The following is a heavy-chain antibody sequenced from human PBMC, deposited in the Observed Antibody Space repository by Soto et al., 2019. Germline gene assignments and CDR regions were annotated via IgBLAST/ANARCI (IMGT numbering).Heavy chain of an antibody. Sequence: SVKVSCKASGGTFSSYAITWVRQAPGQGLEWMGGIIPIFGTANYAQKFQARVTITADESTSTAYMELSSLRSEDTAVYYCARDPPHSVAGDFDYWGQGTLVTVSS. V-gene: IGHV1-69*13. D-gene: IGHD6-19*01. CDR3: ARDPPHSVAGDFDY. CDR2: IIPIFGTA. CDR1: GGTFSSYA. J-gene: IGHJ4*02.